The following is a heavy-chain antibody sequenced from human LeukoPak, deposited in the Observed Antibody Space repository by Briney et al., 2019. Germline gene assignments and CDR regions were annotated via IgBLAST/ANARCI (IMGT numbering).Heavy chain of an antibody. CDR3: ARDLGYYYDSSGYCPLDV. CDR1: GGTLSSYA. J-gene: IGHJ6*02. D-gene: IGHD3-22*01. V-gene: IGHV1-69*04. CDR2: IIPILGIA. Sequence: ASVKVSCKASGGTLSSYAISWARQAPGQGLEWMGRIIPILGIANYAQKFQGRVTITADKSTSTAYMELSSLRSEDTAVYYCARDLGYYYDSSGYCPLDVWGQGTTVTVSS.